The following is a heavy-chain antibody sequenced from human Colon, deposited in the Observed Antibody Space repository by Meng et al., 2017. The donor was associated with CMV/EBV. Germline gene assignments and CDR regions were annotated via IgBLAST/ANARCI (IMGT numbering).Heavy chain of an antibody. D-gene: IGHD3-16*01. V-gene: IGHV5-51*01. CDR2: VYPDDADT. CDR1: GFRYSAYW. CDR3: VRRGSFYGLDV. Sequence: GGSLRLSCKGSGFRYSAYWIGWLRQMPGTGLEWMGLVYPDDADTRYSPSFQGQVTISVDKSINTAYVQWSSLKASDTAIYYCVRRGSFYGLDVWGQGTSVTVSS. J-gene: IGHJ6*02.